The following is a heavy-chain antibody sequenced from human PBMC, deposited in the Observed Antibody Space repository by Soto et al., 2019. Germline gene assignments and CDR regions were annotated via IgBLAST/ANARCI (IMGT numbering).Heavy chain of an antibody. CDR3: ARERPDGARLDP. CDR2: IYYSGST. Sequence: QVQLQESGPGLVKPSQTLSLTCTVSGGSISSGDYYWSWIRQPPGKGLEWIGYIYYSGSTYYNPSLKSRVTISAATSKNQFSLKLSSVTAADTAVYYCARERPDGARLDPWGQGTLVTVSS. CDR1: GGSISSGDYY. V-gene: IGHV4-30-4*01. D-gene: IGHD6-6*01. J-gene: IGHJ5*02.